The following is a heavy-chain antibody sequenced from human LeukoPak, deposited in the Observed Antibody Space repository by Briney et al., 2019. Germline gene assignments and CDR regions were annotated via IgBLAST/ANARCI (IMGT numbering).Heavy chain of an antibody. D-gene: IGHD2-21*02. J-gene: IGHJ3*02. V-gene: IGHV4-30-4*01. Sequence: SQTLSLTCTVSGGSISSGDYYWSWIRQPPGKGLERIGYIYYSGSTYYNPSLKSRVTISVDTSKNQFSLKLSSVTAADTAVYYCASTSPAYCGGDCYGAFDIWGQGTMVTVSS. CDR3: ASTSPAYCGGDCYGAFDI. CDR2: IYYSGST. CDR1: GGSISSGDYY.